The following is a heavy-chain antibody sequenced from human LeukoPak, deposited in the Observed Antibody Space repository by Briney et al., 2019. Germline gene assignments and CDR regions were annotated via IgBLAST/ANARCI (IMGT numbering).Heavy chain of an antibody. J-gene: IGHJ4*02. Sequence: TSETLSLTCTVSGGSISSGGYYWSWIRQYPGKGLEWIGYIYYSGSTYYNPSLKSRVTISVDTSKNQFSLKLSSVTAADTAVYYCARGGDDFWSGYYLRLNYFDYWGQGTLVTVSS. CDR1: GGSISSGGYY. CDR3: ARGGDDFWSGYYLRLNYFDY. V-gene: IGHV4-31*03. D-gene: IGHD3-3*01. CDR2: IYYSGST.